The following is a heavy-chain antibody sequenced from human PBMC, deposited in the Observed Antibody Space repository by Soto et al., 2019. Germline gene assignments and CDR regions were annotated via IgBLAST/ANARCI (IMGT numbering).Heavy chain of an antibody. CDR1: GSSISSGHY. J-gene: IGHJ4*02. V-gene: IGHV4-38-2*01. Sequence: PSETLSLTCAVSGSSISSGHYWCLMRQTPGKGLECIGSTHHSGSTYYSTSLKSRVTISVDTSKNQVSLKLRSVTAADTVLYYCATHFYGAYVGDCWGQGTLVT. CDR3: ATHFYGAYVGDC. D-gene: IGHD4-17*01. CDR2: THHSGST.